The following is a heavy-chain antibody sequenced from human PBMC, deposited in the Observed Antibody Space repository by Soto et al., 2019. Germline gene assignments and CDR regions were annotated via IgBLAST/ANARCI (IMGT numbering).Heavy chain of an antibody. Sequence: PGESLKISCKGSGYSFTSYWIGWVRQMPGKGLEWMGIIYPGDSDTRYSPSFQGQVTISADKSISTAYLQWSSLKASDTAMYYCAGHSTRYCGGDCFNWFDPWGQGTLVTVSS. D-gene: IGHD2-21*02. CDR1: GYSFTSYW. V-gene: IGHV5-51*01. CDR2: IYPGDSDT. CDR3: AGHSTRYCGGDCFNWFDP. J-gene: IGHJ5*02.